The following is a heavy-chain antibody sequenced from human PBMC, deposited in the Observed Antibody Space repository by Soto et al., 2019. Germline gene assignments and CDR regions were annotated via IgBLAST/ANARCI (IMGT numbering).Heavy chain of an antibody. CDR3: AIEYSSSPPYYPIGY. D-gene: IGHD6-6*01. CDR1: GGTFSSYS. J-gene: IGHJ4*02. CDR2: IIPICGTA. Sequence: QVQLVQSGAEVKKPGSSVKVSCKASGGTFSSYSISWVRQAPGQGLEWMGGIIPICGTANYAQKFQGRVTITAHESTSTAYMELSSLRSEDTAVYYCAIEYSSSPPYYPIGYWGQGTLVTVSS. V-gene: IGHV1-69*01.